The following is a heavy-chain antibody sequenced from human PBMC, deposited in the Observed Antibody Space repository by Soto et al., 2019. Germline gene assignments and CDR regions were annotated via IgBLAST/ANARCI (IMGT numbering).Heavy chain of an antibody. CDR1: GYTFTSYD. CDR2: MNPNSGNT. V-gene: IGHV1-8*01. Sequence: APVKVSCKASGYTFTSYDINWVRQATGQGLEWMGWMNPNSGNTGYAQKFQGRVTMTRNTSISTAYMELSSLRSEDTAVYYCAREHSSSWRFDYWGQGTLVTVSS. J-gene: IGHJ4*02. D-gene: IGHD6-13*01. CDR3: AREHSSSWRFDY.